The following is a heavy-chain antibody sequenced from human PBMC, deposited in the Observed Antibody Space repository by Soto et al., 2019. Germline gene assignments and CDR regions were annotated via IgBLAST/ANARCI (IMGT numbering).Heavy chain of an antibody. J-gene: IGHJ5*01. V-gene: IGHV4-39*02. CDR2: IYYSGST. Sequence: SETLSLTCTVSGGSIRFSSYYWGWIRQPPGKGLEWIGSIYYSGSTYYNPSLKSRVTISVDTSKNRFSLKLTSVTAADTAVYYCARVDTAMDDNWFDSWGQGTLVTVSS. D-gene: IGHD5-18*01. CDR3: ARVDTAMDDNWFDS. CDR1: GGSIRFSSYY.